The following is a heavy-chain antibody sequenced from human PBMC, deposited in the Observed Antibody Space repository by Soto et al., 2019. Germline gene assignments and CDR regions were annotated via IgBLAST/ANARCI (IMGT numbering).Heavy chain of an antibody. CDR2: ISSSSSYI. CDR1: GFTFSSYS. D-gene: IGHD2-2*01. J-gene: IGHJ6*03. Sequence: EVQLVESGGGLVKPGGSLRLSCAASGFTFSSYSMNWVRQAPGKGLEWVSSISSSSSYIYYADSVKGRFTISRDNAKNSLYLQMNSLRAEDTAVYYCARGLVPADDYYYYYYMDVWGKGTTVTVSS. V-gene: IGHV3-21*01. CDR3: ARGLVPADDYYYYYYMDV.